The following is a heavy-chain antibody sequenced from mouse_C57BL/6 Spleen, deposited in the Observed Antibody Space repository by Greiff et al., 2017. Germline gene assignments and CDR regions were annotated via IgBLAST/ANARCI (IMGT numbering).Heavy chain of an antibody. CDR1: GYSITSGYY. J-gene: IGHJ4*01. Sequence: ESGPGLVKPSQSLSLTCSVTGYSITSGYYWNWIRQFPGNKLEWMGYISYDGSNNYNPSLKNRISITRDTSKNQFFLKLNSVTTEDTATYYCARSPDYYGSSYDYAMDYWGQGTSVTVSS. D-gene: IGHD1-1*01. CDR3: ARSPDYYGSSYDYAMDY. V-gene: IGHV3-6*01. CDR2: ISYDGSN.